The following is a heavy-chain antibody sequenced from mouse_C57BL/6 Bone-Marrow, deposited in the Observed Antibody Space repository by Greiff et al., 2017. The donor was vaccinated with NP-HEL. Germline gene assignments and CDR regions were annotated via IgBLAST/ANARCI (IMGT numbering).Heavy chain of an antibody. Sequence: EVQLQQSGPELVKPGASVKISCKASGYSFTGYYMNWVKQSPEKNVEWIGEVIPSTGGTTYNQKIKAKTTLPGDKSSSTADMQLNSLTSEDSAYYYCARSRDDWGQGTSVTVSS. CDR2: VIPSTGGT. V-gene: IGHV1-42*01. J-gene: IGHJ4*01. CDR3: ARSRDD. CDR1: GYSFTGYY.